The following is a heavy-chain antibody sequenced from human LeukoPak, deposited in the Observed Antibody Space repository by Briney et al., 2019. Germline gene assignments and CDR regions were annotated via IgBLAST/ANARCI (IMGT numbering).Heavy chain of an antibody. Sequence: PSETLSLTCTVSGGSISSSSYYWGWIRQPPGKGLEWIGSIYYSGNTYYNPSLKSRVTISVDTSKNQFSLKLSSVTAADTAVYYCARRYCSGGSCYSERGAFDIWGQGTMVTVSS. J-gene: IGHJ3*02. D-gene: IGHD2-15*01. CDR1: GGSISSSSYY. V-gene: IGHV4-39*07. CDR3: ARRYCSGGSCYSERGAFDI. CDR2: IYYSGNT.